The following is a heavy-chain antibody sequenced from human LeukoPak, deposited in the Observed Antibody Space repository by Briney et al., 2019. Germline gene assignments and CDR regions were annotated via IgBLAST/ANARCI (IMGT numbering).Heavy chain of an antibody. D-gene: IGHD3-10*01. V-gene: IGHV3-15*01. J-gene: IGHJ4*02. CDR2: IKSKTDGGTT. Sequence: GGSLRLSCAASGLTFSNAWMSWVRQAPGKGLEWVGRIKSKTDGGTTDYAAPVKGRFTISRDDSKNTLYLQMNSLKTEDTAVYYCTTEWLQEITMVRGVITYYFDYWGQGTLVTVSS. CDR1: GLTFSNAW. CDR3: TTEWLQEITMVRGVITYYFDY.